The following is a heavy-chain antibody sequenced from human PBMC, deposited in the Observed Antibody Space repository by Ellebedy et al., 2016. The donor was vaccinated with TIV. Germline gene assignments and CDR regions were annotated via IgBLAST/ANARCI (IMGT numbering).Heavy chain of an antibody. D-gene: IGHD3-16*01. V-gene: IGHV3-7*03. CDR2: IHQDGSDK. J-gene: IGHJ4*02. CDR3: AQRGADY. Sequence: PGGSLRLSCAASGFTFSSYAMSLVRQAPGKGLEWVANIHQDGSDKHYVDSVKGRFTISRDNAKNSLYLQMNSLRAEDTAVYYCAQRGADYWGQGTPVTVSS. CDR1: GFTFSSYA.